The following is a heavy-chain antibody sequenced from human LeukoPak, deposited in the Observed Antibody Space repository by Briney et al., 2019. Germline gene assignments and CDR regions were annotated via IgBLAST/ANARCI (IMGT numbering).Heavy chain of an antibody. V-gene: IGHV1-2*04. CDR2: INPNSGGT. Sequence: VASVKVSCKASGYTFTGYYMHWVRQAPGQGLEWMGWINPNSGGTNYAQKFQGWVTMTRDTSISTAYMELSRLRSDDTAVYYCARARYYDYVWGSYPPHQGYFDYWGQGTLVTVSS. CDR1: GYTFTGYY. J-gene: IGHJ4*02. CDR3: ARARYYDYVWGSYPPHQGYFDY. D-gene: IGHD3-16*01.